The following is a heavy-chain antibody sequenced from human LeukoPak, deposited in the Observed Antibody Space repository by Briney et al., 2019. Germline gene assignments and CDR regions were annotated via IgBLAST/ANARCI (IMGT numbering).Heavy chain of an antibody. CDR1: GFTFSSYG. J-gene: IGHJ4*02. CDR3: AREVRYYDILTGYGPFDY. Sequence: GGSLRLSCAASGFTFSSYGMHWVRQAPGKGLEWVAVIWYDGSNKYYADSVKGRFTIPRDNSKNTLYLQMNSLRAEDTAVYYCAREVRYYDILTGYGPFDYWGQGTLVTVSS. D-gene: IGHD3-9*01. CDR2: IWYDGSNK. V-gene: IGHV3-33*01.